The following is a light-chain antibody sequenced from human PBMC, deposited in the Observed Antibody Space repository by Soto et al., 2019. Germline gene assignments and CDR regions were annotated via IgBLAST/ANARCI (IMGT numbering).Light chain of an antibody. CDR2: AAS. J-gene: IGKJ4*01. Sequence: IQLTQSPTSLSASVVNTVTITCRASQDIASYLAWYQQKPGEAPKLLIYAASTLYGGVPSRFSGSGSGTDFALTITSLQAEDFAAYYCQQLRRYTSTFGGGTKV. V-gene: IGKV1-9*01. CDR3: QQLRRYTST. CDR1: QDIASY.